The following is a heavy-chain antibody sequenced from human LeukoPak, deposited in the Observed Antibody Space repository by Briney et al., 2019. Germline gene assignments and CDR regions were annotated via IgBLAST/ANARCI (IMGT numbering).Heavy chain of an antibody. CDR1: GFTFSTYT. V-gene: IGHV3-21*01. CDR2: ISTSRSDI. CDR3: ARAGYSSSLFDYYFYMDV. D-gene: IGHD6-13*01. Sequence: GGSLRLSCAASGFTFSTYTMIWVRQAPGKGLEWVSSISTSRSDIYYGDSVKGRFTISRDNAKNSVFLQMNSLRAADTAVYYCARAGYSSSLFDYYFYMDVWGKGTTVTVSS. J-gene: IGHJ6*03.